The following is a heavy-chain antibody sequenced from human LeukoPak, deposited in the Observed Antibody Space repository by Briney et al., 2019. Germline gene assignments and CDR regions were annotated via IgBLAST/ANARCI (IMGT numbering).Heavy chain of an antibody. V-gene: IGHV5-51*01. CDR2: IYPGDSDT. CDR1: GYSFISHW. CDR3: ARRLAITMVRGVPTPCDAFDI. D-gene: IGHD3-10*01. J-gene: IGHJ3*02. Sequence: GESLKISCKGSGYSFISHWIGWVRQVPGKGLEWMGIIYPGDSDTSYSPSFQGQVTISADKSISTAYLQWSSLKASDTAMYYCARRLAITMVRGVPTPCDAFDIWGQGTMVTVSS.